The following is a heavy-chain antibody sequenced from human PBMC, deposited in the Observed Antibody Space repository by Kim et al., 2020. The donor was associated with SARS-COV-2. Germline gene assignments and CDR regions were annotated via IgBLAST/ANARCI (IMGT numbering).Heavy chain of an antibody. CDR3: ARGRGLVNQGPYYFDY. CDR1: GFTFSTYS. Sequence: GGSLRLSCAASGFTFSTYSMNWVHQAPGKGLEWVSYISSGGSSIYYADSVKGRFTISRDNAKNSLYLQMNSLRVEDTAVYYCARGRGLVNQGPYYFDYWGQGTLVTVSS. J-gene: IGHJ4*02. D-gene: IGHD3-9*01. V-gene: IGHV3-48*04. CDR2: ISSGGSSI.